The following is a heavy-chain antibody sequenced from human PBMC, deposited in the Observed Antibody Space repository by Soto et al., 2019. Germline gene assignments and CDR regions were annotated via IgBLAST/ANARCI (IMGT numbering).Heavy chain of an antibody. CDR3: ARDNGEWRPSNWFDP. J-gene: IGHJ5*02. CDR2: IYYSGST. D-gene: IGHD3-10*01. Sequence: SETLSLTCTVSGGSISSGGYYWSWIRQHPGKGLEWIGYIYYSGSTYYNPSLKSRVTISVDTSKNQFSLKLSSVTAADTAVYYCARDNGEWRPSNWFDPWGQGTLVTVS. CDR1: GGSISSGGYY. V-gene: IGHV4-31*03.